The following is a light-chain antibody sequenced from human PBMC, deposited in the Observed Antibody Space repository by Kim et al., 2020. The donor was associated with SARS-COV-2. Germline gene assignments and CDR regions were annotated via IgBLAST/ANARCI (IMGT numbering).Light chain of an antibody. CDR1: EWGDKY. CDR2: QDS. Sequence: SYELTQPPSVSVSPGQTASITCSGDEWGDKYASWYQQKPGQSPVLVIYQDSKRPSGIPERFSGSNSGNTATLTISGTQAMDEADYYCQAWDSSTGVFGTGTKVTVL. CDR3: QAWDSSTGV. J-gene: IGLJ1*01. V-gene: IGLV3-1*01.